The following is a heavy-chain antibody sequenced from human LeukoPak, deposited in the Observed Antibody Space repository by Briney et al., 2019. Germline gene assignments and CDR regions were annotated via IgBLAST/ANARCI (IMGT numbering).Heavy chain of an antibody. CDR2: IYHSGGT. J-gene: IGHJ4*02. CDR1: GGSISSGGYS. Sequence: SETLSLTCAVSGGSISSGGYSWSWIRQPPGKGLEWIGYIYHSGGTYYNPSLKSRVTISVDKSKNQFSLKLSSVTAADTAVYYCARRSGYSYGWGPYYFDYWGQGTLVTVSS. CDR3: ARRSGYSYGWGPYYFDY. V-gene: IGHV4-30-2*01. D-gene: IGHD5-18*01.